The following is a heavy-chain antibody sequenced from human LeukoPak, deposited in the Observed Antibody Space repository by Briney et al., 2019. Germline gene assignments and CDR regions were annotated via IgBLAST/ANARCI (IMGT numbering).Heavy chain of an antibody. CDR3: ASPSYGSGRYGMDV. V-gene: IGHV3-48*02. D-gene: IGHD3-10*01. CDR2: ISSSSSTI. J-gene: IGHJ6*02. CDR1: GFTFSSNS. Sequence: GGSLRLSCAAFGFTFSSNSMNWVRQAPGKGLEWVSYISSSSSTIYYADSVKGRFTISRDNAENSLYLQMNSLRDEDTAVYYCASPSYGSGRYGMDVWGQGTTVTVSS.